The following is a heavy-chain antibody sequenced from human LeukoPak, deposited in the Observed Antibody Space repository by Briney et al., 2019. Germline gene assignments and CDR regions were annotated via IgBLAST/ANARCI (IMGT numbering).Heavy chain of an antibody. V-gene: IGHV4-59*01. Sequence: SETLSLTCTVSGGSIRSDYWSWIRQPPGKGLEWIGYIYYSGTTNSGSTNYNPSLKSRVTISVDTSKSQFSLRVNSVTAADTAVYYCARGRTYATRCDYWGRGTLVTVSS. CDR2: IYYSGTTNSGST. CDR3: ARGRTYATRCDY. CDR1: GGSIRSDY. J-gene: IGHJ4*02. D-gene: IGHD2-2*01.